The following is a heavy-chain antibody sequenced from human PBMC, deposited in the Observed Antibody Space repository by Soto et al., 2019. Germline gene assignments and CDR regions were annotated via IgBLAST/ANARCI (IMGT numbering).Heavy chain of an antibody. CDR2: TYYRSKWYN. CDR1: GDSVSSNSAA. CDR3: ARVPVTIFGVVLRAYYYGMDV. J-gene: IGHJ6*02. D-gene: IGHD3-3*01. V-gene: IGHV6-1*01. Sequence: SQTLSLTCAISGDSVSSNSAAWNWIRQSPSRGLEWLGRTYYRSKWYNDYAVSVKSRITINPDTSKNQFSLQLNSVTPEDTAVYYCARVPVTIFGVVLRAYYYGMDVWGQGTTVTVSS.